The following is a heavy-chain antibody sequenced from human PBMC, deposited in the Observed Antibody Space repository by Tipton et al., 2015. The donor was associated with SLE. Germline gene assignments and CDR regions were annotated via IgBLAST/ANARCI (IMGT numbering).Heavy chain of an antibody. V-gene: IGHV4-34*09. CDR3: ARDSRGGGYSYGLGY. CDR1: GGSFSGYY. J-gene: IGHJ4*02. D-gene: IGHD5-18*01. Sequence: TLSLTCAVYGGSFSGYYWSWIRQPPGKGLEWIGEINHSGSTYYNPSLKSRVTISVDTSKNQFSLKLSSVTAADTAVYYCARDSRGGGYSYGLGYWGQGTLVTVSS. CDR2: INHSGST.